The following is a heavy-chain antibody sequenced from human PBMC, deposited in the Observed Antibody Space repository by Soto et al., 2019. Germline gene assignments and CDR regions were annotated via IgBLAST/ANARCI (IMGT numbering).Heavy chain of an antibody. J-gene: IGHJ4*02. CDR1: GFTFNSYG. Sequence: RLSCAASGFTFNSYGMHWVRQAPGKGLEWVTVISYDASNKYYADSVKGRFTISRDNSKNTLFLQMNSLRAEDTAVYYCAKGARDLVLDYFDYWGQGALVSVSS. CDR2: ISYDASNK. CDR3: AKGARDLVLDYFDY. D-gene: IGHD5-12*01. V-gene: IGHV3-30*18.